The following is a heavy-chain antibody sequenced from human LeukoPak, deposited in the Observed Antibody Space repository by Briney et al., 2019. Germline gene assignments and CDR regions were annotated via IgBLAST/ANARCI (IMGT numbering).Heavy chain of an antibody. D-gene: IGHD1-26*01. CDR2: IIPIFGTA. CDR1: GYTFTSYG. CDR3: ARDTGIVGATTSAFDI. V-gene: IGHV1-69*06. J-gene: IGHJ3*02. Sequence: SVKVSCKASGYTFTSYGISWVRQAPGQGLEWMGGIIPIFGTANYAQKFQGRVTITADKSTSTAYMELSSLRSEDTAVYYCARDTGIVGATTSAFDIWGQGTMVTVSS.